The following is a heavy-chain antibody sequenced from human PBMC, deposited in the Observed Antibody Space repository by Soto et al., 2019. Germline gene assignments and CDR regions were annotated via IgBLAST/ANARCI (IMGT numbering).Heavy chain of an antibody. J-gene: IGHJ5*02. CDR2: IWYDGSNK. Sequence: QVQLVESGGGVVQPGRSLRLSCAASEFTFSSYGMHWVRQAPGKGLEWVAVIWYDGSNKYYADSVKGRFTISRDNSKNTLYLQMNSLRAEDTAVYYCATLYFSSWYVLWYDPWGQGTLVTVSS. D-gene: IGHD6-13*01. CDR1: EFTFSSYG. V-gene: IGHV3-33*01. CDR3: ATLYFSSWYVLWYDP.